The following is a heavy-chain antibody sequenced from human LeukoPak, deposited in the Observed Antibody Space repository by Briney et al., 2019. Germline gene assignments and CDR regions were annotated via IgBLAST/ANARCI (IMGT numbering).Heavy chain of an antibody. J-gene: IGHJ3*02. Sequence: PGESLKISCKGSGYSFTSYWIGWVRQMPGKGLEWMGIIYPGDSDTRYSPSFQGQVTISADKSISTAYLQWSSLKASDTAMYYCARQADVLGTDFNIWGQGTMVTVSS. D-gene: IGHD1-1*01. CDR1: GYSFTSYW. V-gene: IGHV5-51*01. CDR2: IYPGDSDT. CDR3: ARQADVLGTDFNI.